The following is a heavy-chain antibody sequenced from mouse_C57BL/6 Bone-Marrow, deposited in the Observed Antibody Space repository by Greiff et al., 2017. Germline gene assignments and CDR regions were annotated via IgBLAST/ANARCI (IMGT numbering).Heavy chain of an antibody. CDR3: ARWGYGYFDY. CDR1: GYTFTSYW. D-gene: IGHD2-2*01. V-gene: IGHV1-64*01. CDR2: IHPNSGST. J-gene: IGHJ2*01. Sequence: QVQLQQPGAELVKPGASVKLSCKASGYTFTSYWMHWVKQRPGQGLEWIGMIHPNSGSTNYNEKFKSKATLTVDKSSSTAYMQLSSLTSEASAVYYCARWGYGYFDYWGQGTTLTVSS.